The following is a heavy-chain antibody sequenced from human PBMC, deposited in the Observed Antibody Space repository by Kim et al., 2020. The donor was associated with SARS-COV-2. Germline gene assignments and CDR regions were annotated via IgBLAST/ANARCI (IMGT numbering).Heavy chain of an antibody. V-gene: IGHV3-7*01. Sequence: RGSLRRSCGASGFTFRSYWMNWVRQVPGKGLEWVANIKEDGSEKQYVDFVKGRFTISRDNAKHSLYLQMNSLRIEDTALYYCARTGYSSNSIDYWGQGTL. CDR1: GFTFRSYW. J-gene: IGHJ4*02. CDR3: ARTGYSSNSIDY. D-gene: IGHD6-13*01. CDR2: IKEDGSEK.